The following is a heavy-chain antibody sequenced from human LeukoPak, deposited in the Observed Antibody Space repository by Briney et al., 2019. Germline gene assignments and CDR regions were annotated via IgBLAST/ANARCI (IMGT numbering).Heavy chain of an antibody. J-gene: IGHJ4*02. D-gene: IGHD5-18*01. CDR1: GYTFSSYG. CDR2: ISPYNGNT. Sequence: ASVKVSCKASGYTFSSYGISWVRQAPGQGLEWMGWISPYNGNTEYGQKVQGRVTMTTDRPTTTASMELRSLRSDDTAMYYCARASEGYYYFDYWGQGTLVTVSS. V-gene: IGHV1-18*01. CDR3: ARASEGYYYFDY.